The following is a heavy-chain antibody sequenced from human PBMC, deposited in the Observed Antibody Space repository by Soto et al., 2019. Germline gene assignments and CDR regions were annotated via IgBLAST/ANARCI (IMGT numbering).Heavy chain of an antibody. CDR3: ARARSYGTRFDD. V-gene: IGHV4-31*03. CDR2: IYYSGST. Sequence: PXETLSLPCTVSGGSISSGCYYWSWIRQHPGKGLEWIGYIYYSGSTYYNPSLKSRVTISVDTSKNQFSLKLSSVTAADTAVYYCARARSYGTRFDDWGQGTLVTVSS. J-gene: IGHJ4*02. D-gene: IGHD5-18*01. CDR1: GGSISSGCYY.